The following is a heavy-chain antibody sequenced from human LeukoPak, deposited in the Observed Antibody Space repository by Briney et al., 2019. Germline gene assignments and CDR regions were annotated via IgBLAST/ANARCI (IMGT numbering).Heavy chain of an antibody. Sequence: PSETLSLTCAVYGGSFSGYYWSWIRQPPGKGLEWMGEINHSGSTNYNPSLKSRVTISVDTSKNQFSLKLSSVTAADTAVYYCARVGGSYYGYSSAIDYWGQGTLVTVSS. V-gene: IGHV4-34*01. CDR2: INHSGST. CDR3: ARVGGSYYGYSSAIDY. CDR1: GGSFSGYY. D-gene: IGHD1-26*01. J-gene: IGHJ4*02.